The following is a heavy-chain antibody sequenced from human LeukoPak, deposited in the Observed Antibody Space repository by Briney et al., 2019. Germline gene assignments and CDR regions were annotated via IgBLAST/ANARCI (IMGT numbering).Heavy chain of an antibody. CDR2: ISSSSSYI. J-gene: IGHJ4*02. CDR1: GFTFSSYS. V-gene: IGHV3-21*01. D-gene: IGHD6-6*01. Sequence: GGSPRLSCAASGFTFSSYSMNWVRQAPGKGLGWVSSISSSSSYIYYADSVKGRFTISRDNAKNSLYLQMNSLRAEDTAVYYCARQYSSSWDFDYWGQGTLVTVSS. CDR3: ARQYSSSWDFDY.